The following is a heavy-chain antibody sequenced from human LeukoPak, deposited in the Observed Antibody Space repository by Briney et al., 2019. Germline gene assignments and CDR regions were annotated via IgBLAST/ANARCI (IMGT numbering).Heavy chain of an antibody. CDR3: ARDSPIDY. V-gene: IGHV7-4-1*02. CDR2: INTNTGNP. Sequence: ASVKVSCKASGYNLTNYGINWVRQAPGQGLEWMGWINTNTGNPTYAQGFTGRFVFSLDTSVSTAYLQISSLKAEDTAVYYCARDSPIDYWGQGTLVTVSS. J-gene: IGHJ4*02. CDR1: GYNLTNYG.